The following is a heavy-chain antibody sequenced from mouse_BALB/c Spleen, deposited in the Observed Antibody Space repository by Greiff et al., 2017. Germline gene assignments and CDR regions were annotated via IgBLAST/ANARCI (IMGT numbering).Heavy chain of an antibody. J-gene: IGHJ3*01. CDR3: ARSRDRLLPWFAY. CDR2: ISSGSSTI. CDR1: GFTFSSFG. Sequence: EVKLMESGGGLVQPGGSRKLSCAASGFTFSSFGMHWVRQAPEKGLEWVAYISSGSSTIYYADTVKGRFTISRDNPKNTLFLQMTSLRSEDTAMYYCARSRDRLLPWFAYWGQGTLVTVSA. V-gene: IGHV5-17*02. D-gene: IGHD1-1*01.